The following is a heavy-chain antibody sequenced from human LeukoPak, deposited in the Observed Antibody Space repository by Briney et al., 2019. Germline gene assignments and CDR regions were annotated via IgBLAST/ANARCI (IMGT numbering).Heavy chain of an antibody. Sequence: VGSLRLSCAASGVTFSTYSTNCVRQAPGEGLGWVSSIIGSSSTIYYADSVKGRFTISRDNAKNSVHLQMNSLRAEDTAVYYCARAIAAAEDYWGQGTLVTVSS. D-gene: IGHD6-13*01. CDR3: ARAIAAAEDY. J-gene: IGHJ4*02. CDR2: IIGSSSTI. V-gene: IGHV3-48*01. CDR1: GVTFSTYS.